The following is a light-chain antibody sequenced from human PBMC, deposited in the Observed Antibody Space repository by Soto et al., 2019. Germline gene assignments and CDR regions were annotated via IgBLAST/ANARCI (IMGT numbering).Light chain of an antibody. CDR3: QQLHSYPYT. V-gene: IGKV1-9*01. CDR2: GAS. J-gene: IGKJ2*01. CDR1: QDITSY. Sequence: IQLTQSPSSLSASVGDRVTITCRASQDITSYLAWYQQKPGKAPNLLIYGASTLQSGVPSRFSGSRSGTDFTLTISSLQPEDFATYYGQQLHSYPYTFGRGTKLEIK.